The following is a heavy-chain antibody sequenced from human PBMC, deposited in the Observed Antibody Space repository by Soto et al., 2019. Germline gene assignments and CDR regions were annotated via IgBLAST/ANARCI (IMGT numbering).Heavy chain of an antibody. CDR3: ARENKGYYDYVWGSYRAPLDY. J-gene: IGHJ4*02. CDR1: GFTFSSYS. Sequence: GGSLRLSCAASGFTFSSYSMNWVRQAPGKGLEWVSYISSSSSTIYYADSVKGRFTISRDNSKNSLYLQMNSLRDEDTAVYYCARENKGYYDYVWGSYRAPLDYWGQGTLVTVSS. V-gene: IGHV3-48*02. D-gene: IGHD3-16*02. CDR2: ISSSSSTI.